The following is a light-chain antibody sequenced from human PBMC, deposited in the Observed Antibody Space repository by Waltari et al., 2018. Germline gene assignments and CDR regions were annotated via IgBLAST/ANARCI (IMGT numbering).Light chain of an antibody. V-gene: IGLV2-14*01. Sequence: QSALTQPASVSGSPGQSITISCTGTNSAVGGYDYVPWYQLNPGKAPQLMIDEVRNRPSGVSSRFSGSKSGNTAYLTISGLQAEDEADYYCSSYTSSNTVFGGGTKLTVL. J-gene: IGLJ2*01. CDR2: EVR. CDR1: NSAVGGYDY. CDR3: SSYTSSNTV.